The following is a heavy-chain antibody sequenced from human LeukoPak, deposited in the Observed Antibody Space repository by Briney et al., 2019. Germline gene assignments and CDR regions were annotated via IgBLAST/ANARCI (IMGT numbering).Heavy chain of an antibody. CDR1: GFTFSSYE. CDR2: ISSSGSTI. J-gene: IGHJ4*02. CDR3: ARDTYDYGDYGLDY. Sequence: GGSLRLSCAASGFTFSSYEMNWVRQAPGKGLEWVSYISSSGSTIYYADSVKGRFTISRDNAKNSLYLQMNSLRAEDTAVYYCARDTYDYGDYGLDYWGQGTLVTVSS. D-gene: IGHD4-17*01. V-gene: IGHV3-48*03.